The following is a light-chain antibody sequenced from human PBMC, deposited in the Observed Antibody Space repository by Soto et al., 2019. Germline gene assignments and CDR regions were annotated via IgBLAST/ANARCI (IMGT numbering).Light chain of an antibody. V-gene: IGKV3D-20*02. CDR2: VAS. CDR1: QTVRNNY. Sequence: EIVLTQSPDTLSLSPGERATLSCRASQTVRNNYVIWYQQKPGQAPRLLISVASSRATGIPDRFSASGSGTNFTLTISRVEAEDFATYYCQQSYSTPLTFGQGTKVEI. J-gene: IGKJ1*01. CDR3: QQSYSTPLT.